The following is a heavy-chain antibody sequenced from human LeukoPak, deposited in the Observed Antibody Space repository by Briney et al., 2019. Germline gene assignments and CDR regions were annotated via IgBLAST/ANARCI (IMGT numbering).Heavy chain of an antibody. V-gene: IGHV1-2*02. CDR3: ARVEQWLAYYYYGMDV. CDR2: INPNSGGT. Sequence: ASVKDSCKASGYTFTGYYMHWVRQAPGQGLEWMGWINPNSGGTNYAQKFQGRVTMTRDTSISTAYMELSRLRSDDTAVYYCARVEQWLAYYYYGMDVWGQGTTVTVSS. CDR1: GYTFTGYY. D-gene: IGHD6-19*01. J-gene: IGHJ6*02.